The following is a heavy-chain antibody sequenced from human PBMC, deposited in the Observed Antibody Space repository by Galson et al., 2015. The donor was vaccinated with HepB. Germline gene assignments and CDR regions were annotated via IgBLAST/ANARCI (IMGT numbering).Heavy chain of an antibody. V-gene: IGHV3-30*04. CDR3: ARDFRYSGSYWYYYYYGMDV. D-gene: IGHD1-26*01. CDR1: GFTFSSYA. CDR2: ISYDGSNK. J-gene: IGHJ6*02. Sequence: SLRLSCAASGFTFSSYAMHWVRQAPGKGLEWVAVISYDGSNKYYADSVKGRFTISRDNSKNTLYLQMNSLRAEDTAVYYCARDFRYSGSYWYYYYYGMDVWGQGTTVTVSS.